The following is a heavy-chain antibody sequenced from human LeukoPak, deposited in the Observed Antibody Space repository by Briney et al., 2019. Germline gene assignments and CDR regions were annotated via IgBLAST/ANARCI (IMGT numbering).Heavy chain of an antibody. V-gene: IGHV3-11*01. J-gene: IGHJ6*02. CDR1: GFTFSDYY. Sequence: PGGSLRLSCAASGFTFSDYYMSWIRQAPGKGLEWVSYISSSGSTIYYADSVKGRFTISRDNAKNSLYLQMNSLRAEDTAVYYCARSRVDIVVVPAARNVYYYYGMDVWGRGTTVTVSS. CDR2: ISSSGSTI. CDR3: ARSRVDIVVVPAARNVYYYYGMDV. D-gene: IGHD2-2*03.